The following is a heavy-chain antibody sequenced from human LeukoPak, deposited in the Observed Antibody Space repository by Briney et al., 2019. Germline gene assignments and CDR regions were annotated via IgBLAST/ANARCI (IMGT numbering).Heavy chain of an antibody. D-gene: IGHD3-16*01. Sequence: GGSLSLSCTGSDFRFSNFWMAWVRQAPGKGLGWVANINEDETGNYYVDSVKGRFTISRDNAKNSLFLQMNSVRVEDTAVYYCATDAFSYPNTWGQGTQVTVSS. CDR1: DFRFSNFW. CDR3: ATDAFSYPNT. CDR2: INEDETGN. J-gene: IGHJ5*02. V-gene: IGHV3-7*01.